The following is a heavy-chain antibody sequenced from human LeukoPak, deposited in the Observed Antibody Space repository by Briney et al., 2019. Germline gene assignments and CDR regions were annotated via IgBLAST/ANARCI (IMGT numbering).Heavy chain of an antibody. CDR3: AGVEWELRHWFDP. CDR2: IYTSGST. V-gene: IGHV4-61*02. Sequence: SETLSLTCTVSGGSISSGNYYWSWIRQPAGKGLEWIGRIYTSGSTNYNPSLKSRVTVSVDTSKNQFSLKLSSVTAADTALYYCAGVEWELRHWFDPWGQGTLVTVSS. J-gene: IGHJ5*02. D-gene: IGHD1-26*01. CDR1: GGSISSGNYY.